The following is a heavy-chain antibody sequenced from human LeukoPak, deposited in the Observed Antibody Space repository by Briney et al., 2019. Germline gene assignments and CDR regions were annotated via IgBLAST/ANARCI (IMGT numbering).Heavy chain of an antibody. CDR3: ARVGKSSSWYFIDY. Sequence: GGPLRLSCGASGFTFSTFSMTWVRPAPGKGLEWVSSISISSTDYIYYADSVKGRFTISRDNAKNSLYLQMNSLRAEDTAVYYCARVGKSSSWYFIDYWGQGTLVTVSS. CDR1: GFTFSTFS. CDR2: ISISSTDYI. J-gene: IGHJ4*02. D-gene: IGHD6-13*01. V-gene: IGHV3-21*01.